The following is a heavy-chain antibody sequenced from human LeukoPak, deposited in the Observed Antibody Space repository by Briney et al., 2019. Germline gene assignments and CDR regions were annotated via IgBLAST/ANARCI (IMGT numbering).Heavy chain of an antibody. J-gene: IGHJ3*02. Sequence: PSETLSLTCTVSGGSISSYYWSWIRQPPGKGLECIGYGYHSGSTNHNPSLKSRVTISVDTSKNQFSPRLNSVTAADTAVYYCARFGVAFDIWGQGTLVTVSS. CDR1: GGSISSYY. CDR2: GYHSGST. D-gene: IGHD3-3*01. V-gene: IGHV4-59*01. CDR3: ARFGVAFDI.